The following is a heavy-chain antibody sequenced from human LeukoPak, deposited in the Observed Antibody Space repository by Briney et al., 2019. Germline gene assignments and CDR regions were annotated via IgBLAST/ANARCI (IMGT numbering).Heavy chain of an antibody. CDR1: GFAFSNFA. CDR2: VSYEGTIK. CDR3: AREKFDS. J-gene: IGHJ5*01. Sequence: GRSLRLSCAASGFAFSNFAMHWVRQAPGKGLEWVAVVSYEGTIKYYSDSAKGRFTISRDNSNSLISLQMNNLTTEDTAAYYCAREKFDSWGQGTLVTVSP. V-gene: IGHV3-30*14.